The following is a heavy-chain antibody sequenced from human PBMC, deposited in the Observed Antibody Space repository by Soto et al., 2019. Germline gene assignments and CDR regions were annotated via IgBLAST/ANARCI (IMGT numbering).Heavy chain of an antibody. CDR1: GGSISSGGYY. CDR3: ARANKGIAAAASSLNP. CDR2: IYYSGST. V-gene: IGHV4-31*03. D-gene: IGHD6-13*01. Sequence: TLSLTCTVSGGSISSGGYYWSWIRQHPGKGLEWIGYIYYSGSTYYNPSLKSRVTISVDTSKNQFSLKLSSVTAADTAVYYCARANKGIAAAASSLNPCGEGTMVT. J-gene: IGHJ5*02.